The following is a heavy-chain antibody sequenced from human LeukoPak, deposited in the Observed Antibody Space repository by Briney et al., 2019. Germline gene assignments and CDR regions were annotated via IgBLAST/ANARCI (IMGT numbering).Heavy chain of an antibody. D-gene: IGHD5/OR15-5a*01. V-gene: IGHV4-59*08. CDR2: ISYSGTT. J-gene: IGHJ4*02. CDR1: GGSIRNYY. Sequence: PSETLSLTCTVSGGSIRNYYCSWIRGPPGKEGGWIGCISYSGTTHYNPSLKSRVTMSVATSNNQFSLRLSSVTAADTAIYFCARHSVASPHYFDYWGQGALVTVSS. CDR3: ARHSVASPHYFDY.